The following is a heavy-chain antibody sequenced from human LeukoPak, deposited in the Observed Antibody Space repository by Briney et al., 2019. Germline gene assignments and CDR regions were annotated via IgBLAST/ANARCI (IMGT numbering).Heavy chain of an antibody. CDR1: GFTVRTYY. V-gene: IGHV3-53*01. Sequence: GGSLRLSCAASGFTVRTYYLSWVRQVPGKGLEWVSTIYNSGSTYYADSVKGRFTISRDNSKNTLYLQMNSLRAEDTAVYYCARSGGHVFDYWGQGTLVTVSS. CDR3: ARSGGHVFDY. D-gene: IGHD3-10*02. J-gene: IGHJ4*02. CDR2: IYNSGST.